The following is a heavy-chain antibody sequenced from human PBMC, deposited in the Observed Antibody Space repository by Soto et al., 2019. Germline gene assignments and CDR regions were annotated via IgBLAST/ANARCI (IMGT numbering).Heavy chain of an antibody. D-gene: IGHD7-27*01. J-gene: IGHJ6*03. Sequence: SETLSLTCAVYGGSFSGYYWSWIRQPPGKGLEWIGEINHSGSTNYNPSLKSRVTISVDTSKNQFSLKLSFVTAADTAVYYCARGKLGRRGGYYYYMDVWGKGTTVTVSS. CDR3: ARGKLGRRGGYYYYMDV. CDR2: INHSGST. V-gene: IGHV4-34*01. CDR1: GGSFSGYY.